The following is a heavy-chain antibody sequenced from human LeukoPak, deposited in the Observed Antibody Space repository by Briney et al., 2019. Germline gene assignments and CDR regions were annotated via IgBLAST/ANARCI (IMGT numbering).Heavy chain of an antibody. CDR1: GYTFSHYG. CDR2: ISTYNGNT. D-gene: IGHD2-2*01. J-gene: IGHJ6*02. Sequence: ASVKVSCKASGYTFSHYGISWVRQAPGQGLEWMGWISTYNGNTNYAQKVQGRVTMTTDTSTSTAYMELRSLRPDDTAVYYCARDLCSSASCYVDYYYYGMDVWGQGTTVTVSS. CDR3: ARDLCSSASCYVDYYYYGMDV. V-gene: IGHV1-18*01.